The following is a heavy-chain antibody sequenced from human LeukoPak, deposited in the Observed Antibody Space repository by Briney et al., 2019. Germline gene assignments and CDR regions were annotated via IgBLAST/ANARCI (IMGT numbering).Heavy chain of an antibody. CDR3: ARLLRVTAAAKGYFDY. CDR1: GGSISSYY. D-gene: IGHD6-13*01. Sequence: PSETLSLTCTVSGGSISSYYWSWIRQPAGKGLEWIGRIYTSGSTNYNPSLKSRVTMSVDTSKNQFSLKLSSVTAADTAVYYCARLLRVTAAAKGYFDYWGQGTLVTVSS. V-gene: IGHV4-4*07. CDR2: IYTSGST. J-gene: IGHJ4*02.